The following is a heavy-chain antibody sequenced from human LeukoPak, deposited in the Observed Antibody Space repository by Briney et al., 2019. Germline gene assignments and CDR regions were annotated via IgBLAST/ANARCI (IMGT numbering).Heavy chain of an antibody. Sequence: SETLSLTCSVSAGSISSSNYYWGWLRQPPGKGLEWIGSIYYSGRTYYNPSLKSRVTISVDTSKKQFSLKLSSVTAADTAVYYCARGRPDGSGSYYKFDPWGQGTLVTVSS. J-gene: IGHJ5*02. D-gene: IGHD3-10*01. CDR2: IYYSGRT. CDR1: AGSISSSNYY. CDR3: ARGRPDGSGSYYKFDP. V-gene: IGHV4-39*01.